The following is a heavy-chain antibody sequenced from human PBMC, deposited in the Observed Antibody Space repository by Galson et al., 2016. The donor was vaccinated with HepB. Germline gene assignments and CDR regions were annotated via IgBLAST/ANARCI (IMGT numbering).Heavy chain of an antibody. CDR1: GFSFNIYW. CDR2: IVSDRSRA. J-gene: IGHJ3*01. D-gene: IGHD1-1*01. Sequence: SLRLSCAASGFSFNIYWMTWVRQAPGKGLEWVANIVSDRSRAYYEDSLRGRFTISRDNSKNSIYLQLNNLRDEDTAMYFCTRHAVWTFDLWGRGTMVTVSS. V-gene: IGHV3-7*03. CDR3: TRHAVWTFDL.